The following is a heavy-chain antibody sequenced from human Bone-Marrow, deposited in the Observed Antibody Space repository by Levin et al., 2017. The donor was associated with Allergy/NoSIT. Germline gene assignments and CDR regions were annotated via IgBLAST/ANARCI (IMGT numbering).Heavy chain of an antibody. J-gene: IGHJ2*01. D-gene: IGHD6-25*01. CDR2: ISSSGSNT. Sequence: PGGSLRLSCAASGFTFSDYYMTWIRQAPGKGLEWLSDISSSGSNTNYADSVKGRFTISRENARNSLSLQMNTLRAEDTAVYYCARAALTKRYWYFDLWGRGTLVTVSS. CDR1: GFTFSDYY. CDR3: ARAALTKRYWYFDL. V-gene: IGHV3-11*01.